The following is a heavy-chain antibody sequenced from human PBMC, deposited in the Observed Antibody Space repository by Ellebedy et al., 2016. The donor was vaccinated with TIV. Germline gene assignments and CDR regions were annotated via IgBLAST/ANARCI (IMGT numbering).Heavy chain of an antibody. Sequence: PGGSLRLSCAASGFTFSSYWMSWVRQVPGKGLEWVASIKQDGSERPCVDSVEGRFTISRDNVKNSLYLQMSSLRAEDTAVYYCAKVRSNWNYFDYWGQGTLVTVSS. D-gene: IGHD1-20*01. CDR3: AKVRSNWNYFDY. CDR2: IKQDGSER. V-gene: IGHV3-7*03. J-gene: IGHJ4*02. CDR1: GFTFSSYW.